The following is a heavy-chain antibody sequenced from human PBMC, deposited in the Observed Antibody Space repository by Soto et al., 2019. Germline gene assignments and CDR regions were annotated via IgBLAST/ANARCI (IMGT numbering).Heavy chain of an antibody. Sequence: GESLKISCKASGYSFSFYWIGWVRQMPGKGLEWMAIMYPDDSDIRYSPSFEAHVTISADKSTSTAFLQWSSLKASDTAMCYCATAYVYDFENSNYYRDAFDMWGQGTLVTVS. CDR1: GYSFSFYW. CDR3: ATAYVYDFENSNYYRDAFDM. D-gene: IGHD3-22*01. CDR2: MYPDDSDI. V-gene: IGHV5-51*01. J-gene: IGHJ3*02.